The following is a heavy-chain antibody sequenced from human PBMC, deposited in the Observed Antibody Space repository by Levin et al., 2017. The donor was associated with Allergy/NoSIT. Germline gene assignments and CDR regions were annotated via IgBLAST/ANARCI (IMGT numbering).Heavy chain of an antibody. CDR2: IYYSGST. CDR3: ARVMITFGGVIVMIDY. D-gene: IGHD3-16*02. Sequence: PSETLSLTCTVSGGSISSGDYYWSWIRQPPGKGLEWIGYIYYSGSTYYNPSLKSRVTISVDTSKNQFSLKLSSVTAADTAVYYCARVMITFGGVIVMIDYWGQGTLVTVSS. V-gene: IGHV4-30-4*01. J-gene: IGHJ4*02. CDR1: GGSISSGDYY.